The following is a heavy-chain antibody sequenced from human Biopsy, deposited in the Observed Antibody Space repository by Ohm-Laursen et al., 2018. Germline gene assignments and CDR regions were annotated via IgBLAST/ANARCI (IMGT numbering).Heavy chain of an antibody. CDR1: GVTFSNYA. CDR2: INPMFGTA. D-gene: IGHD3-3*01. Sequence: SVKVSCKASGVTFSNYAINWLRQAPGQGLEWMGGINPMFGTAKYAQRFQGRVTITADKSTSTADMELSSLRSDDTAVYYCARSFGVVINFEHNWFDPWGQGTLVTVSS. J-gene: IGHJ5*02. CDR3: ARSFGVVINFEHNWFDP. V-gene: IGHV1-69*06.